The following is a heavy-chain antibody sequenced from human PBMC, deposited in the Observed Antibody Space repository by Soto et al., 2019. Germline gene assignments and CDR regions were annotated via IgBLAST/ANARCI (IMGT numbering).Heavy chain of an antibody. Sequence: SETLSLTCTVSGGSISSYYWSWIRQPPGKGLEWIGYIYYSGSTNYNPSLKSRVTISVDTSKNQFSLKLSSVTAADTAVYYCARYYDVWSGYYRFGAFEIWGQGTMVTVSS. CDR3: ARYYDVWSGYYRFGAFEI. CDR2: IYYSGST. J-gene: IGHJ3*02. V-gene: IGHV4-59*08. D-gene: IGHD3-3*01. CDR1: GGSISSYY.